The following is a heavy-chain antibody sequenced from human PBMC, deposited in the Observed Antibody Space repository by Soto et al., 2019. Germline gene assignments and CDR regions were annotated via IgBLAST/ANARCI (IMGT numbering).Heavy chain of an antibody. CDR1: GYIFASHD. CDR3: TRRLSRWLKSEEDPREDFDY. CDR2: VNPTSGNT. Sequence: ASVKVSCKTSGYIFASHDINWVRQASGQGLEWMGWVNPTSGNTGYAQKFQDRVTLTRDSSMNTAYMELSSLRSDDTAVYYCTRRLSRWLKSEEDPREDFDYWGQGTQVTVSS. J-gene: IGHJ4*02. D-gene: IGHD3-16*02. V-gene: IGHV1-8*01.